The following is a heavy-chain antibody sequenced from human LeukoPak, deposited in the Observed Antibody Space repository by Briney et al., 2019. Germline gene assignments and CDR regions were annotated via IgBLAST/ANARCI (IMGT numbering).Heavy chain of an antibody. CDR1: GLTFSSYG. CDR2: ISYDGSNK. V-gene: IGHV3-30*18. CDR3: AKMFDYGDYQSDYYYYGMDV. J-gene: IGHJ6*02. D-gene: IGHD4-17*01. Sequence: GGSLRLSCAASGLTFSSYGMHWVRQAPGKGLEWVAVISYDGSNKYYADSVKGRFTISRDNSKNTLYLQMNSLRAEDTAVYYCAKMFDYGDYQSDYYYYGMDVWGQGTTVTVSS.